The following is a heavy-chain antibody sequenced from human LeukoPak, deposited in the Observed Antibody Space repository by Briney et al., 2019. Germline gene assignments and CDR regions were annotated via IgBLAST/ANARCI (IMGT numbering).Heavy chain of an antibody. J-gene: IGHJ4*02. CDR3: ARILSSAWGELGY. D-gene: IGHD6-19*01. V-gene: IGHV3-30*02. CDR1: GFTFSSYG. Sequence: PGGSLRLSCAASGFTFSSYGMHWVRQAPGKGLEWVAFIRSDETIEYYAVSAKGRFTISRDNSKNTLYLQMNSLRAEDTAVYFCARILSSAWGELGYWGQGTLVTVSS. CDR2: IRSDETIE.